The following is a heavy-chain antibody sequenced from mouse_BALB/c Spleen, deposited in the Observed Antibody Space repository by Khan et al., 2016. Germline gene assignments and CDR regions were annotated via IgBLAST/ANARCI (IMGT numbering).Heavy chain of an antibody. CDR1: GFAFSSYW. CDR3: GRLYYYGNVDY. Sequence: EVKLLESGGGLVQPGGSLKLSCAASGFAFSSYWMSWVRQALGKGLEWIGEINPDSSTINYTPSLKDKFIISRDNAKNTLYLQMSKVRSEDTALYYCGRLYYYGNVDYWGQGTTLTVSS. J-gene: IGHJ2*01. V-gene: IGHV4-1*02. D-gene: IGHD1-1*01. CDR2: INPDSSTI.